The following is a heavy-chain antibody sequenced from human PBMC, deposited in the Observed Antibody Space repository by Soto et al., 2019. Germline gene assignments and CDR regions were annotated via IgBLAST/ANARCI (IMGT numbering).Heavy chain of an antibody. CDR1: GGSISSGGYS. CDR3: ARSNTECVGRCYSLLSWYFVL. J-gene: IGHJ2*01. CDR2: IYHSGST. Sequence: QLQLQESGSGLVKPSQTLSLTCAVSGGSISSGGYSWSWIRQPPGKGLEWIGYIYHSGSTYYNPSLKSRVTLLVHRSKNQFSLKLTSVTAVDTAVYYCARSNTECVGRCYSLLSWYFVLWCRCTLPSVSS. V-gene: IGHV4-30-2*01. D-gene: IGHD2-15*01.